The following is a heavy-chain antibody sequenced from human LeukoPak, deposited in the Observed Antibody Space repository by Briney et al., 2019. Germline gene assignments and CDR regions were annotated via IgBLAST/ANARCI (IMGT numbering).Heavy chain of an antibody. D-gene: IGHD3-10*01. CDR2: IKKDGSEK. CDR1: GFSFSGYG. CDR3: AKYAHGSGTSFDL. J-gene: IGHJ5*02. V-gene: IGHV3-7*01. Sequence: GGSLRLSCAASGFSFSGYGMSWVRQAPGKGLEWVSNIKKDGSEKHYVDSVKGRFTISRATAKNSVYLQMSSLRGEDTAVYHCAKYAHGSGTSFDLWGQGTLVTVSS.